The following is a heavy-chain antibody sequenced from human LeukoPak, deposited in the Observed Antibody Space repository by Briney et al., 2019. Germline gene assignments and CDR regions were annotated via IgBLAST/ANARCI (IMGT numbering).Heavy chain of an antibody. CDR3: GRDGVLESWRSYGTYNYYFYMDV. Sequence: GGSLRLSRASSVFTFSNYWMTGVRPARAKGGECVAHLKQDGCDKIYVDSVEGRFPTSRDNAKNSLYLQMSCLRVDDTAVYYCGRDGVLESWRSYGTYNYYFYMDVWGKGTTVTVSS. CDR1: VFTFSNYW. D-gene: IGHD3-16*01. CDR2: LKQDGCDK. V-gene: IGHV3-7*01. J-gene: IGHJ6*03.